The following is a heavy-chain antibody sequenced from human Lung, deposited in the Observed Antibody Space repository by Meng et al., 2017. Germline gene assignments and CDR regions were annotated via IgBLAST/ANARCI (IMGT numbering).Heavy chain of an antibody. D-gene: IGHD5-24*01. Sequence: QVQLGQSGAEGRKPGAAWQVYGETSGYSFTDFQIHWVRQAPGQGLEWMGRITPNSGGANYAQKFQGRVTMTRDTSIRTAYMDLSRLTSDDTAIYYCARDRDGYASFDHWGQGTLVTVSS. CDR3: ARDRDGYASFDH. V-gene: IGHV1-2*06. CDR1: GYSFTDFQ. CDR2: ITPNSGGA. J-gene: IGHJ4*02.